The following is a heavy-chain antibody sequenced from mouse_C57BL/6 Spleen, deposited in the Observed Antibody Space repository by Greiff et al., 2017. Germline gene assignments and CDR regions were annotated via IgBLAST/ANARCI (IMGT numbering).Heavy chain of an antibody. CDR3: AREDYDYDEGGYFDY. D-gene: IGHD2-4*01. V-gene: IGHV1-42*01. CDR2: INPSTGGT. Sequence: VQLQQSGPELVKPGASVKISCKASGYSFTGYYMNWVKQSPEKSLEWIGEINPSTGGTTYNQKFKAKATLTVDKSSSTAYMQLKSLTSEDSAVYYCAREDYDYDEGGYFDYWGQGTTLTVSS. J-gene: IGHJ2*01. CDR1: GYSFTGYY.